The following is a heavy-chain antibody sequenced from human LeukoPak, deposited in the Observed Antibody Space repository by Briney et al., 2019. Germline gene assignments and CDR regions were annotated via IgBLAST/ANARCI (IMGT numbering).Heavy chain of an antibody. V-gene: IGHV3-23*01. CDR2: SGSTT. Sequence: GGSLRLSCAASGFIFSNYAMTWVRQAPGKGLEWVSSSGSTTDYSDSVKGRFTISRGNSKNTLYLQMNSLRADGTAVYYCTRDSSYGDYSTAFDYWGQGALVTVSS. CDR3: TRDSSYGDYSTAFDY. D-gene: IGHD4-17*01. CDR1: GFIFSNYA. J-gene: IGHJ4*02.